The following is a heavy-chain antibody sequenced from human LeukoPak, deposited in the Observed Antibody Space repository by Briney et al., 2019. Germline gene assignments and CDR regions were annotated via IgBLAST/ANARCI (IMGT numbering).Heavy chain of an antibody. J-gene: IGHJ6*03. V-gene: IGHV1-2*02. CDR1: GYTVTGYY. D-gene: IGHD2-8*02. Sequence: ASGKVSCKASGYTVTGYYMHWVRRAPGQGLQWRGWINPNSGGTNYAQKFQGRVTMTRDTSISTAYMELSRLRSDDTAVYYCARASPPPGYYYYMDVWGKGTTVTVSS. CDR3: ARASPPPGYYYYMDV. CDR2: INPNSGGT.